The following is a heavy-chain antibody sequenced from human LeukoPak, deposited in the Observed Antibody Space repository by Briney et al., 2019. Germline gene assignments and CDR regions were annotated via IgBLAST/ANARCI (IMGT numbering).Heavy chain of an antibody. J-gene: IGHJ4*02. D-gene: IGHD6-13*01. CDR1: GGSFSGYY. V-gene: IGHV4-39*01. CDR3: ARRGSRAAAAPLVGIDY. Sequence: PSETLSLTCAVYGGSFSGYYWDRIRQPPGKGLEWIGSLSYSETTYYNPSLNGRVTISVDTSKNQFFLNLRSVAAADTAVYYCARRGSRAAAAPLVGIDYWGQGILVTVSS. CDR2: LSYSETT.